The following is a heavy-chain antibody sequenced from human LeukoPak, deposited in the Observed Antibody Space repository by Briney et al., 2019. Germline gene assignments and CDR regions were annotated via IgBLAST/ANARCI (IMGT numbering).Heavy chain of an antibody. CDR3: ARASSSGWSDAFDI. V-gene: IGHV3-7*03. D-gene: IGHD6-19*01. CDR2: IKQDGSEK. CDR1: GFTFSSYW. J-gene: IGHJ3*02. Sequence: GGSLRLSCAASGFTFSSYWMSWVRQAPGKGLEWVANIKQDGSEKYYVDSVEGRFTISRDNAKNSLYLQMNSLRAEDTAVYYCARASSSGWSDAFDIWGQGTMVTVSS.